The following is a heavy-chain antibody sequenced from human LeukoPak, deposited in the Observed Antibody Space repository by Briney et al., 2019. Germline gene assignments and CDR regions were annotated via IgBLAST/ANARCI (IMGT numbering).Heavy chain of an antibody. CDR2: MNPNSGNT. CDR3: ARAVPGPAPASYRFDY. CDR1: GYTFTSYD. Sequence: ASVKVSCKASGYTFTSYDINWVRQATGQGLEWMGWMNPNSGNTGYAQKFQGRVTMTRNTSISTAYMELSSLRSEDTAVYYCARAVPGPAPASYRFDYWGQGTLVTLSS. D-gene: IGHD3-16*02. J-gene: IGHJ4*02. V-gene: IGHV1-8*01.